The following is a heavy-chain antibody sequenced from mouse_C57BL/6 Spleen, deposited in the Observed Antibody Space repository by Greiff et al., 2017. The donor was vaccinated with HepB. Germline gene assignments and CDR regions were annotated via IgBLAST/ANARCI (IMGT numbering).Heavy chain of an antibody. D-gene: IGHD1-1*01. J-gene: IGHJ2*01. CDR2: IRSKSNNYAT. CDR1: GFSFNTYA. CDR3: VGEGPTVVAPFDY. V-gene: IGHV10-1*01. Sequence: EVKVVESGGGLVQPKGSLKLSCAASGFSFNTYAMNWVRQAPGKGLEWVARIRSKSNNYATYYADSVKDRFTISRDDSESMLYLQMNNLKTEDTAMYYCVGEGPTVVAPFDYWGQGTTLTVSS.